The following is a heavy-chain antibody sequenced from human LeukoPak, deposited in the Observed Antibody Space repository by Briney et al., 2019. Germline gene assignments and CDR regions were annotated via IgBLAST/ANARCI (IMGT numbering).Heavy chain of an antibody. CDR3: ARGVPGGLDY. D-gene: IGHD3-10*01. CDR2: IHIAGDT. J-gene: IGHJ4*02. V-gene: IGHV3-13*04. Sequence: GGSLRLSCAASGFTFSRYDMHWVRQVTGKGLEWVASIHIAGDTYYPGSVKGRFTISRDNAKNSFYLQMNTLRAGDTAVYYCARGVPGGLDYWGQGTLATVSS. CDR1: GFTFSRYD.